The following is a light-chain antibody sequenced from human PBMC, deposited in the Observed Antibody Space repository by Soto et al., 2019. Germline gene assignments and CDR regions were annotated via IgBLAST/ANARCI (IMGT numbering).Light chain of an antibody. CDR1: STNIGNNA. Sequence: QSVLTQPPSVSAAPRQRVTISCSGSSTNIGNNAVNWYQQLPGKAPKLLIYYDDLLPSGVSDRFSGSKSGTSASLAISGLQSEFLFDDYGTAGIDSLYGYVVGTVSKDT. CDR2: YDD. J-gene: IGLJ1*01. CDR3: TAGIDSLYGYV. V-gene: IGLV1-36*01.